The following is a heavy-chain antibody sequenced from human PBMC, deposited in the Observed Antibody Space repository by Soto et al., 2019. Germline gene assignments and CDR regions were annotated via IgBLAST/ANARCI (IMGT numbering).Heavy chain of an antibody. CDR2: INHSGST. J-gene: IGHJ6*03. Sequence: SETLSLTCTVSGGSISSYYWSWIRQPPGKGLEWIGYINHSGSTNYNPSLKSRVTISVDTSKNQFSLKLSSVTAADTAVYYCARAKTSDYMDVWGKGTTVTVSS. CDR1: GGSISSYY. V-gene: IGHV4-59*12. CDR3: ARAKTSDYMDV.